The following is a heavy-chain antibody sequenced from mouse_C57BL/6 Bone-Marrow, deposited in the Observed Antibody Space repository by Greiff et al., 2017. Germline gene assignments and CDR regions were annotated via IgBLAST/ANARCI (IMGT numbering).Heavy chain of an antibody. CDR2: IGPGSGST. Sequence: VKLQESGAELVKPGASVKISCKASGYTFTDYYINWVKQRPGQGLEWIGKIGPGSGSTYYNEKFKGKATLTADKSSSTAYMQLSSLTSEDSAVYFCARGIYYYGSSSYYFDYWGQGTTLTVSS. D-gene: IGHD1-1*01. J-gene: IGHJ2*01. V-gene: IGHV1-77*01. CDR1: GYTFTDYY. CDR3: ARGIYYYGSSSYYFDY.